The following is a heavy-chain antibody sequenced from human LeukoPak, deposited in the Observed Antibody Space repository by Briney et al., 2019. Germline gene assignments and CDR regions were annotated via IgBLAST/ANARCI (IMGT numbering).Heavy chain of an antibody. D-gene: IGHD5-18*01. J-gene: IGHJ4*02. Sequence: PGGSLRLSCAASGFTFSSYGMNWVRQAPGKGLEWVSSISSSSSYIYYADSVKGRFTISRDNAKNSLYLQMNSLRAEDTAVYYCASGYSYAKGGFDYWGQGTLVTVSS. V-gene: IGHV3-21*01. CDR1: GFTFSSYG. CDR2: ISSSSSYI. CDR3: ASGYSYAKGGFDY.